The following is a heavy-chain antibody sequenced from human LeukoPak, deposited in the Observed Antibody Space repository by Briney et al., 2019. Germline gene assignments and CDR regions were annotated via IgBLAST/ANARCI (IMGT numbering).Heavy chain of an antibody. CDR3: ARRGLVVVPL. V-gene: IGHV4-39*01. J-gene: IGHJ4*02. CDR1: GGSVGSSDSY. CDR2: TYYGGTT. D-gene: IGHD2-21*01. Sequence: SETLSLTCTVSGGSVGSSDSYWVWVRQPPGKGLEWVGSTYYGGTTHYNPSLKSRVTVSVDTSKNQFSLSLTSVTAADTAVYYCARRGLVVVPLWGQGTLVTVSS.